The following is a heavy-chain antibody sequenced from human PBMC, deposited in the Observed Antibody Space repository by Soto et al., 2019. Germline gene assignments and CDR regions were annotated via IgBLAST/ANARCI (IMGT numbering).Heavy chain of an antibody. J-gene: IGHJ4*02. Sequence: PGGSLRLSCAASGFSLSSQWMHWIRQAPGKGLEWVSRINPDGSTIYADSVKGRFTISRDNAKNSLYLQMNSLRAEDTAVYYCARSRVYYYESSLMYWGQGTLVTVSS. CDR2: INPDGST. V-gene: IGHV3-74*01. D-gene: IGHD3-22*01. CDR3: ARSRVYYYESSLMY. CDR1: GFSLSSQW.